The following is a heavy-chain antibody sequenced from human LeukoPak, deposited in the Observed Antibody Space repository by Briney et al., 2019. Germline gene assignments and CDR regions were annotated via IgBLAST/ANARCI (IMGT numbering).Heavy chain of an antibody. J-gene: IGHJ4*02. D-gene: IGHD3-3*01. CDR3: TRDFDFSSAI. Sequence: GGSLRLSCAASGFTFSSYWMHWVRQAPGKGLVWVSRISPDGSTTGHADSVKGRFTTSRDNAQHTLFLQINSLRAEDTAVYYCTRDFDFSSAIWGQGTLVTVSS. CDR1: GFTFSSYW. V-gene: IGHV3-74*01. CDR2: ISPDGSTT.